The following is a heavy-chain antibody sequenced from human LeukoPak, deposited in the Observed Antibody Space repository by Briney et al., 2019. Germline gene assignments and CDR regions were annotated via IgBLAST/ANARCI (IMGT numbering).Heavy chain of an antibody. V-gene: IGHV3-23*01. CDR3: AKDVRGFRRPADS. CDR2: IGGDGVAT. J-gene: IGHJ4*02. CDR1: GFTFGNFA. Sequence: GGSLRLSCAASGFTFGNFAMNWVRQAPGKGLEWISGIGGDGVATYHVDSVKGRFTISSDNLRNTIYLQMNSLRVDDTAVYYCAKDVRGFRRPADSWGQGILVTVSS. D-gene: IGHD5-12*01.